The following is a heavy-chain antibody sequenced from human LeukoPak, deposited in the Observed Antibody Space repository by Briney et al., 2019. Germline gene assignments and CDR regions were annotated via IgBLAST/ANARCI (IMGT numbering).Heavy chain of an antibody. J-gene: IGHJ6*03. V-gene: IGHV4-34*01. Sequence: MASETLPLTCAVYGGSFSGYYWSWIRQPPGKGLEWIGQINHSGSTNYSPSLKSRVTISVDTSKNQFSLRLSSVTAADTAVYYCARMVATDYYYYYMDVWGKGTTVTVSS. CDR1: GGSFSGYY. D-gene: IGHD5-12*01. CDR3: ARMVATDYYYYYMDV. CDR2: INHSGST.